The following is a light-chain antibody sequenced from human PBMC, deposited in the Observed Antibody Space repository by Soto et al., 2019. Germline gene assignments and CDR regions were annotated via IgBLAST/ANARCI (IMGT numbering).Light chain of an antibody. Sequence: VMTQSPPTLPVSPGERATLSCRASQNIYSNVAWYQQRPDQAPRLLIFRAPTKAPGIPARFSGSGSGTEFTLTIGCQQAEGFTGYTRVQDHLLCASAEGTKVDIK. CDR3: VQDHLLCA. J-gene: IGKJ4*02. CDR1: QNIYSN. CDR2: RAP. V-gene: IGKV3-15*01.